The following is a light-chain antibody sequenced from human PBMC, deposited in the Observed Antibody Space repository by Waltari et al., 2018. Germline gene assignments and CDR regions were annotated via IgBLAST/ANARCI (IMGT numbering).Light chain of an antibody. CDR3: QHYENWPHT. V-gene: IGKV3-15*01. CDR2: VAS. J-gene: IGKJ4*01. CDR1: QSVDSH. Sequence: EIVMTQSPAPLSVSPGERATLSCRASQSVDSHVAWYKQEPGQAPRLLIYVASTRATDIPARFRGSGSGTEFTLTISSLQSEDSGVYYCQHYENWPHTFGGGTKVEIK.